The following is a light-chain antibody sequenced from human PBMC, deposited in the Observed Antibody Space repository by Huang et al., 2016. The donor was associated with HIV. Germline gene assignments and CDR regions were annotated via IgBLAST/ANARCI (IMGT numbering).Light chain of an antibody. V-gene: IGKV1-5*03. J-gene: IGKJ1*01. CDR3: QQYNSFPWT. Sequence: DIQMTQSSSTLSASVGDRVTIACRASQSISTWLAWYQQKPGRAPNLLIYVASTLESGVPSRFSGGGSWTDFTLTISSLQPDDFATYYCQQYNSFPWTFGQGTKVEV. CDR2: VAS. CDR1: QSISTW.